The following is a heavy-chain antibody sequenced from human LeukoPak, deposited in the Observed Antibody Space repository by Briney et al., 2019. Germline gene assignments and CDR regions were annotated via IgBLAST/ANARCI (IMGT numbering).Heavy chain of an antibody. D-gene: IGHD1-20*01. J-gene: IGHJ4*02. CDR3: VRGYHWNYLPD. CDR2: IRSESYAETT. Sequence: AGGSLRLSCAASGFIFADYAMTWVRQAPGKGLEWVGFIRSESYAETTDYGTAVKGRFTISRDDSRRIVYLQMNSLKTEDTAVYFCVRGYHWNYLPDWGQGILVTVSS. V-gene: IGHV3-49*04. CDR1: GFIFADYA.